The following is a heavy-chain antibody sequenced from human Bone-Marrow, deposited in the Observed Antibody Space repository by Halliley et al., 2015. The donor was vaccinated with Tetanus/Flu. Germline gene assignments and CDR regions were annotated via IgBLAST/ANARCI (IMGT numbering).Heavy chain of an antibody. D-gene: IGHD2-2*01. J-gene: IGHJ3*01. V-gene: IGHV5-51*01. CDR2: IYPDDSDT. Sequence: QLVQSGAVVKKPGESLKISCKGSGFDFTTSWIGWVRQMPGKGLQWMGVIYPDDSDTRYSPSFRGQATISAAKSINTAYLQWGSLKASDTAMYYCASLKSFTTEDAFDVWGQGTMVTVSS. CDR1: GFDFTTSW. CDR3: ASLKSFTTEDAFDV.